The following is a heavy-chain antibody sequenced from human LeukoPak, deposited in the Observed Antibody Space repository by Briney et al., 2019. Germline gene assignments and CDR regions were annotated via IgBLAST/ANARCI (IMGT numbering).Heavy chain of an antibody. J-gene: IGHJ4*02. Sequence: PGGTLRLSCAASGFIFSSHGMNWVRQAPGKGLEWVSAISGSGGSTYYADSVKGRFTISRDNSKNTLYLQMNSLRAEDTAVYYCAKVVPFYGDYVDYWGQGTLVTVSS. CDR2: ISGSGGST. CDR1: GFIFSSHG. D-gene: IGHD4-17*01. V-gene: IGHV3-23*01. CDR3: AKVVPFYGDYVDY.